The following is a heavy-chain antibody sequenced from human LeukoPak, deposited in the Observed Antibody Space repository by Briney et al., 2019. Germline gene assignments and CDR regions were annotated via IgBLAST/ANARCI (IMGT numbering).Heavy chain of an antibody. V-gene: IGHV4-39*07. CDR2: IYYSGST. Sequence: SETLSLTCTVSGGSISSSSYYWGWIRQPPGKGLEWIGSIYYSGSTYYNPSLKSRVTISVDTSKNQFSLKLSSVTAADTAVYYCARDVDRTYYYGSGSYSGDAFDIWGQGTMVTVSS. D-gene: IGHD3-10*01. CDR3: ARDVDRTYYYGSGSYSGDAFDI. J-gene: IGHJ3*02. CDR1: GGSISSSSYY.